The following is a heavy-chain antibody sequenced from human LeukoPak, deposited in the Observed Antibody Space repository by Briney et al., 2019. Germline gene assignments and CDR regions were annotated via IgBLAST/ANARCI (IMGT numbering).Heavy chain of an antibody. D-gene: IGHD3-10*01. CDR2: ISYDGSNK. V-gene: IGHV3-30*18. J-gene: IGHJ4*02. CDR3: AKGALTMVRGVTPNYFDY. Sequence: VRSLRLSCAASGFTFSSYGMHWVCQAPGKGLEWVAVISYDGSNKYYADSVKGRFTISRDNSKNTLYLQMNSLRAEDTAVYYCAKGALTMVRGVTPNYFDYWGQGTLVTVSS. CDR1: GFTFSSYG.